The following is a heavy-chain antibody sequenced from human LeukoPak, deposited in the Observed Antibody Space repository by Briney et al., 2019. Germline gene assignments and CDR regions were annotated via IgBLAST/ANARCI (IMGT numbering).Heavy chain of an antibody. V-gene: IGHV3-23*01. CDR1: GFTFSSYA. D-gene: IGHD3-10*01. Sequence: GGSLRLSCAASGFTFSSYAMSWVRQAPGKGLERVSTIGGSGASTYYADSVKGRFTISRDNSKNTLYLQMNSLRVEDTAVYYCARKAGYYYGSGDYWGQGTLVTVSS. CDR2: IGGSGAST. J-gene: IGHJ4*02. CDR3: ARKAGYYYGSGDY.